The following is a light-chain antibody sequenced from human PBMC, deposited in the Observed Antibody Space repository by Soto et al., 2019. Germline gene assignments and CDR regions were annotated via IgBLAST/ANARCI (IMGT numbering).Light chain of an antibody. CDR2: DAS. Sequence: EIVLTQSPATLSLSPGERATLSCRASQSVSSYLAWYQQKPGQAPRLLIYDASNRATGIPARFSGSWSGTDFTLTTGNLEPEDFAVYYWQQRSSWPQVTLGVKTKVEIK. J-gene: IGKJ4*01. V-gene: IGKV3-11*01. CDR1: QSVSSY. CDR3: QQRSSWPQVT.